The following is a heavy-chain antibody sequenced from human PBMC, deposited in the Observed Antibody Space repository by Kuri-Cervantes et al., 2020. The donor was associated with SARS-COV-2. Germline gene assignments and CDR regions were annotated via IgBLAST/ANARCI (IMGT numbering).Heavy chain of an antibody. D-gene: IGHD6-13*01. CDR3: TTDRGIASRPLFDY. J-gene: IGHJ4*02. V-gene: IGHV3-15*01. CDR2: LKSRSDGGAR. Sequence: GGSLRLSCAASGISFNNAWMGWVRQTPGKGLEWVGRLKSRSDGGARDYAEPVKGRFVISRDDATSTMYLQVNSLIIEDTGIYYCTTDRGIASRPLFDYWGQGTPVTVSS. CDR1: GISFNNAW.